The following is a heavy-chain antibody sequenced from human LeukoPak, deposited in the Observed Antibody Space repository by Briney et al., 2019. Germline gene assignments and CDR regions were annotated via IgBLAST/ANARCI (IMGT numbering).Heavy chain of an antibody. CDR3: AKRDRGLLWFGDPFDP. V-gene: IGHV3-23*01. CDR2: ISGSGGST. J-gene: IGHJ5*02. CDR1: GFTFSSYG. D-gene: IGHD3-10*01. Sequence: GGSLRLSCAASGFTFSSYGMSWVRQAPGKGLEWVSAISGSGGSTYYADSVKGRFTISRDNSKNTLYLQMNSLRAEDTAVYYCAKRDRGLLWFGDPFDPWGQGTLVTVSS.